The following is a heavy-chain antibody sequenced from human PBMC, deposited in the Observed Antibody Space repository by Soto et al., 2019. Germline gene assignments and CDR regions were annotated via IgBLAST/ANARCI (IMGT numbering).Heavy chain of an antibody. V-gene: IGHV4-31*03. CDR3: ARSSISKKIDY. Sequence: QVQLQESGPGLVKPSQTLTLTCSVSGGSINSGDYYWTWIRQHPGKGLEWIGNIYYSGSTSYKPSLKSRVAISIDTSKTHFSLKLSSVTAADTAVYYCARSSISKKIDYWGQGTLVTVSS. CDR1: GGSINSGDYY. CDR2: IYYSGST. D-gene: IGHD2-2*01. J-gene: IGHJ4*02.